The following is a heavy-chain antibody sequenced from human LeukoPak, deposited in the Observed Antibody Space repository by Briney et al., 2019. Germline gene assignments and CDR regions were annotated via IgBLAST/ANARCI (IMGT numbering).Heavy chain of an antibody. CDR1: GYRLTSYW. V-gene: IGHV5-51*01. CDR2: IYPGESDT. D-gene: IGHD2-2*01. J-gene: IGHJ4*02. CDR3: VRQPRYCSSTSCITGFDY. Sequence: HGEYLKISCKGSGYRLTSYWIGWVRQMPGKGLEWMGIIYPGESDTRYSASFQGQVTISADKSISTAYLQWSRLKASDTAMYYCVRQPRYCSSTSCITGFDYWGQGTLVTVSS.